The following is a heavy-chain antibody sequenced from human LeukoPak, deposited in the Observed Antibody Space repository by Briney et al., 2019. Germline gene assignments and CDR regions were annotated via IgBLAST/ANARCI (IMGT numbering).Heavy chain of an antibody. CDR2: ISGSGGST. V-gene: IGHV3-23*01. CDR1: GFTFSSYA. CDR3: AIHRTSGWLY. J-gene: IGHJ4*02. D-gene: IGHD6-19*01. Sequence: PGGSLRLSCAASGFTFSSYAMSWVRQAPGKGLEWVSAISGSGGSTYYADSVKGWFTISRDNSKNTLYLQMNSLRAEDTAVYYCAIHRTSGWLYWGQGTLVTVSS.